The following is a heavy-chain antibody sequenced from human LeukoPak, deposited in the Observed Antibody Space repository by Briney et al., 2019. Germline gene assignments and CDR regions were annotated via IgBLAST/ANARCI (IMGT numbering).Heavy chain of an antibody. D-gene: IGHD2-15*01. CDR2: ISNNGGYT. V-gene: IGHV3-23*01. CDR3: AKQLGYCSAGSCYFPY. Sequence: GGSLRLSCAASGFTFSSSAMSWVRQAPGKGLEWVSAISNNGGYTYYADSVQGRFTISRDNSKSTLCLQMNSLRAEDTAVYYCAKQLGYCSAGSCYFPYWGQGTLVTVSS. J-gene: IGHJ4*02. CDR1: GFTFSSSA.